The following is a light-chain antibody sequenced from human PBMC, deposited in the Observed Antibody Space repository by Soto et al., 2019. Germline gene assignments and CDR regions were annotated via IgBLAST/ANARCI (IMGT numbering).Light chain of an antibody. V-gene: IGKV3-11*01. Sequence: EIVLTQSPATLSLSPGERATLSCRASQSVSSYLAWHQQRPGQAPRLLIYDTSKRATGIPARFSGSGFGTDYTLTISSLEPEDFALYYCHHRSKWRTFGQGTKVDIK. CDR3: HHRSKWRT. CDR2: DTS. J-gene: IGKJ1*01. CDR1: QSVSSY.